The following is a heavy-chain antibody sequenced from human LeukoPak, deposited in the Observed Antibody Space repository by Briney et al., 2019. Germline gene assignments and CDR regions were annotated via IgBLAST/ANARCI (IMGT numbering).Heavy chain of an antibody. Sequence: PSETLSLTCTVSGGSISSYYWSWIRQPQGKGLEWSGYIYSSGSTNYNTSLKRRVTISVDTSKNQFSLKLSSVTAADTAVYYCASTIAVAGTIYYYGMDVWGQGTTVTVSS. J-gene: IGHJ6*02. V-gene: IGHV4-59*08. CDR3: ASTIAVAGTIYYYGMDV. CDR1: GGSISSYY. D-gene: IGHD6-19*01. CDR2: IYSSGST.